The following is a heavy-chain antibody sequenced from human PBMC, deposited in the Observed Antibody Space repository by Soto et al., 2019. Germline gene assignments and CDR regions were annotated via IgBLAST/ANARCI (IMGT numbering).Heavy chain of an antibody. CDR1: GFTFSSYG. CDR2: ISYDGSNK. CDR3: AKDLDVTTAFYFDY. Sequence: GWSLRLSCAASGFTFSSYGMHWVRQAPGKGLEWVAVISYDGSNKYYADSVKGRFTISRDNSKNTLYLQMNSLRAEDTAVYYCAKDLDVTTAFYFDYWGQGTLVTVSS. D-gene: IGHD4-4*01. V-gene: IGHV3-30*18. J-gene: IGHJ4*02.